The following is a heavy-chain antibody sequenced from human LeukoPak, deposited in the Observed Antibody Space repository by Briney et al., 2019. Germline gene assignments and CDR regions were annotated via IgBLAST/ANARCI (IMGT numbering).Heavy chain of an antibody. CDR2: ISGSGGST. Sequence: GGSLRLSCAASGFTFSSYAMSWVRQAPGKGLEWVSAISGSGGSTYCADSVKGRFTISRDNSKNTLYLQMNSLRAEDTAVYYCAKETRPYDILTGYFPTWGQGTLVTVSS. CDR3: AKETRPYDILTGYFPT. D-gene: IGHD3-9*01. CDR1: GFTFSSYA. J-gene: IGHJ5*02. V-gene: IGHV3-23*01.